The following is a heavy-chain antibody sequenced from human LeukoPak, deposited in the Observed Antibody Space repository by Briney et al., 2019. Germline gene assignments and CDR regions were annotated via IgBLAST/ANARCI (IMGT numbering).Heavy chain of an antibody. CDR2: IYTSGST. J-gene: IGHJ3*02. D-gene: IGHD5-18*01. Sequence: SETLSLTCTVSGGSISSYYWSWIRQPAGKGLEWIGRIYTSGSTNYNPSLKSRVTMSVDTSKNQFSLKLSSVTAADTVVYYCARDSLDTAKGLRGGFDIWGQGTMVTVSS. CDR3: ARDSLDTAKGLRGGFDI. CDR1: GGSISSYY. V-gene: IGHV4-4*07.